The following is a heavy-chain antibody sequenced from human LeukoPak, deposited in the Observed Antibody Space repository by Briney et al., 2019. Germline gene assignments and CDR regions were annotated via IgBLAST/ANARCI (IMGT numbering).Heavy chain of an antibody. V-gene: IGHV1-69*05. CDR2: IIPIFGTA. CDR1: GGTFSSYA. CDR3: ARDAYDFMDV. Sequence: SVKVSCKASGGTFSSYAISWVRQAPGQGLEWMGGIIPIFGTADYAQKFQGRVTITTDESTSTAYMELSSLRSEDTAVYYCARDAYDFMDVWGKGTTVTVSS. D-gene: IGHD3-3*01. J-gene: IGHJ6*03.